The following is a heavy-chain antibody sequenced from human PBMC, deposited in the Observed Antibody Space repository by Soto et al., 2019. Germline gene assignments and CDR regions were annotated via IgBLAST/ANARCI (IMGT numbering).Heavy chain of an antibody. CDR3: ARADGRYGPLDY. J-gene: IGHJ4*02. CDR2: ISVDTGNT. CDR1: GYTFTSYG. Sequence: QVQLVQSGAEVKKPGASVKVSCKASGYTFTSYGISWVRQAPGQGLEWMGWISVDTGNTNYAQKLQGTVTMTTDTATSTADMELRSLRSDDTAVYYCARADGRYGPLDYWGQGTLVTVSS. D-gene: IGHD3-16*01. V-gene: IGHV1-18*01.